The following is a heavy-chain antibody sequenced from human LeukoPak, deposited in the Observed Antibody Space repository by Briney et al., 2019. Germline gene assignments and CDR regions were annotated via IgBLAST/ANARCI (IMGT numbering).Heavy chain of an antibody. CDR2: INPNSGGT. Sequence: ASEKVSCKASGYTFTGYYMHWVRQAPGQGLEWMGRINPNSGGTNYAQKFQGRVTMTRDTSISTAYMELSGLRSDDTAVYYCASGRYCSGGSCPNWFDPWGQGTLVTVSS. D-gene: IGHD2-15*01. CDR3: ASGRYCSGGSCPNWFDP. V-gene: IGHV1-2*06. CDR1: GYTFTGYY. J-gene: IGHJ5*02.